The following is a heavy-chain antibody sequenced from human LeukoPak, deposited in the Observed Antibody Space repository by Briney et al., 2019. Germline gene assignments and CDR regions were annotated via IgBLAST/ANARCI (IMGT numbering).Heavy chain of an antibody. V-gene: IGHV3-74*01. CDR2: INSDGSST. CDR1: GFNLSSYW. Sequence: GGSLRLSCAASGFNLSSYWMHWVRQAPGKGLVSVSRINSDGSSTSYADSVKGRSTISRDNAKNTLYLQMNSLRAEDTAVYYCAREMGGYSSGWAREGFNYWGQGTLVTVSS. D-gene: IGHD6-19*01. CDR3: AREMGGYSSGWAREGFNY. J-gene: IGHJ4*02.